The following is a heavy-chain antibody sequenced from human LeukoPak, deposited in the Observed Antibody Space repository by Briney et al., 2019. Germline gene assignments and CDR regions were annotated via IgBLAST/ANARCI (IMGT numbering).Heavy chain of an antibody. J-gene: IGHJ4*02. V-gene: IGHV3-48*01. CDR3: ARGSGYDLED. Sequence: GGSLRLSCAASGFTFSSYAMSWVRQAPGKGLEWVSYISSSSSTIYYADSVKGRFTISRDNAKNSLYLQMNSLRAEDTAVYYCARGSGYDLEDWGQGTLVTVSS. CDR2: ISSSSSTI. D-gene: IGHD5-12*01. CDR1: GFTFSSYA.